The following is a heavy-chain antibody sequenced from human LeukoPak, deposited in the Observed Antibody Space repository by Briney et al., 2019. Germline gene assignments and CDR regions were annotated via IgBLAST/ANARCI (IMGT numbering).Heavy chain of an antibody. Sequence: GGSLRLSCAASGFTFSSYAMHWVRQAPGKGLEWVAVISYDGSNKYYADSVKGRFTISRDNSKNTLYLQMNSLRAEDAAMYYCARGVLTGIDYFDYWGQGTLVSVSS. CDR3: ARGVLTGIDYFDY. CDR1: GFTFSSYA. V-gene: IGHV3-30*04. J-gene: IGHJ4*02. CDR2: ISYDGSNK. D-gene: IGHD7-27*01.